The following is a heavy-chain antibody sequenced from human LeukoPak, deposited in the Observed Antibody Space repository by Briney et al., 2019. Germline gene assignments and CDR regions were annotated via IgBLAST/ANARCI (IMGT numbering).Heavy chain of an antibody. CDR2: INWNGGNT. D-gene: IGHD6-19*01. V-gene: IGHV3-20*04. Sequence: GGSLRLSCAASGVTFDDYGMSWVRQAPGKGLEWGAGINWNGGNTGYSDSVKGGFTLSRANATNSLYLQMDSLRAEDTALYYCGRDLSGWYGPDYWGQGTLVTVSS. J-gene: IGHJ4*02. CDR1: GVTFDDYG. CDR3: GRDLSGWYGPDY.